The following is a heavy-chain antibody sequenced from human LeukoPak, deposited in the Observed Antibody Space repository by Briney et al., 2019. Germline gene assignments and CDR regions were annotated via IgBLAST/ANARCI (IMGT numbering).Heavy chain of an antibody. CDR2: IYYSGST. V-gene: IGHV4-39*01. CDR1: GGSISSSSYY. Sequence: PSETLSLTCTVSGGSISSSSYYWGWIRQPPGKGLEWIGSIYYSGSTYYNPSLKSRVTISVDTSKNQFSLKLSSVTAAGTAVYYCARGFDYGVYYFDYWGQGTLVTVSS. D-gene: IGHD4-17*01. CDR3: ARGFDYGVYYFDY. J-gene: IGHJ4*02.